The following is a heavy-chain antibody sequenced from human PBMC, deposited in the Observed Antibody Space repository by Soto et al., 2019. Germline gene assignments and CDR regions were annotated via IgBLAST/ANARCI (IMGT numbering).Heavy chain of an antibody. CDR3: ARYRVLPLICSWFDP. CDR2: IYYSGST. V-gene: IGHV4-39*01. CDR1: GGSISSSSYY. J-gene: IGHJ5*02. D-gene: IGHD2-15*01. Sequence: SETLSLTCTVSGGSISSSSYYWGWIRQPPGKGLEWIGSIYYSGSTYYNPSLKSRVTISVDTSKNQFSLKLSSVTAADTAVYYCARYRVLPLICSWFDPWGQGTLVTVSS.